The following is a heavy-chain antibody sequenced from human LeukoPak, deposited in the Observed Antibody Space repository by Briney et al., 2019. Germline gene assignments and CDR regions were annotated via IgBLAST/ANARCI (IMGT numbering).Heavy chain of an antibody. CDR1: GYTFTSYD. D-gene: IGHD3-22*01. Sequence: GASVKVSCKASGYTFTSYDINWVRHATGQGLEWMGWMNPNSGNTGYAQKFQGRVTMTRNTSISTAYMELSSLRSEDTAVYYCARGNVLYYYDSSGYYFDYWGQGTLVTVSS. CDR3: ARGNVLYYYDSSGYYFDY. J-gene: IGHJ4*02. V-gene: IGHV1-8*01. CDR2: MNPNSGNT.